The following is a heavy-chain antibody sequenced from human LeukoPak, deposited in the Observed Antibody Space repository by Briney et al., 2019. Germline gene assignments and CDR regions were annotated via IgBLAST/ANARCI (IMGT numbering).Heavy chain of an antibody. J-gene: IGHJ4*02. CDR3: ARVAGYYYARSGYYSDY. D-gene: IGHD3-22*01. CDR2: ISAYNGKT. Sequence: ASVKVSCKASGYTFTSYGISWVRQAPGRGLEWMGWISAYNGKTNYAQKLQGRVTMTTDTSTSTAYMELRSLRSDDTAVYYCARVAGYYYARSGYYSDYWGQGTLVTVSS. V-gene: IGHV1-18*01. CDR1: GYTFTSYG.